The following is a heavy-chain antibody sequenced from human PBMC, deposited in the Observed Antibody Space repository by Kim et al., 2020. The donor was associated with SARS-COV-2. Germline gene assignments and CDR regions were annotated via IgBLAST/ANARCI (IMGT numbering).Heavy chain of an antibody. CDR3: LGGYYFDY. Sequence: ASVKVSCKTSGHIFTRDSIHWVRQAPEQRLGGRGGFAGGNGNTIYSQKFQGRVTFTTDTSASTAYMELSSLRSEDSAVYYCLGGYYFDYWGQGTLVTVSS. D-gene: IGHD2-15*01. J-gene: IGHJ4*02. CDR1: GHIFTRDS. V-gene: IGHV1-3*01. CDR2: FAGGNGNT.